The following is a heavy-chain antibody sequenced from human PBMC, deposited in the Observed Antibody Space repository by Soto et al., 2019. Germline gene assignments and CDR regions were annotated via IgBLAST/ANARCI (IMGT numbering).Heavy chain of an antibody. CDR3: AGRVGGSEVDY. Sequence: QVQLLQSGAEVKKPGSSVKVSCKASGGTFSSYTISWVRQAPGQGLEWMGRIIPILGIANYAQKFQGRVTITADKSTSTAYMELSSLRSEDTAVYYCAGRVGGSEVDYWGQGTLVTVSS. CDR2: IIPILGIA. V-gene: IGHV1-69*02. D-gene: IGHD3-10*01. J-gene: IGHJ4*02. CDR1: GGTFSSYT.